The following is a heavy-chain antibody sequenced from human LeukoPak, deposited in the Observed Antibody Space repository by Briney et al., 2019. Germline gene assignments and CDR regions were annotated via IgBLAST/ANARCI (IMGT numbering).Heavy chain of an antibody. J-gene: IGHJ6*02. V-gene: IGHV1-24*01. Sequence: ASVKVSCKVSGYTLTELSMHWVRQAPGKGLVWMGGFDPEDGETIYAQKFQGRVTMTEDTSTDTAYMELSSLRSEDTAVYYCATGQVGWKGLYYYYGVDVWGQGTTVTVSS. D-gene: IGHD1-1*01. CDR1: GYTLTELS. CDR3: ATGQVGWKGLYYYYGVDV. CDR2: FDPEDGET.